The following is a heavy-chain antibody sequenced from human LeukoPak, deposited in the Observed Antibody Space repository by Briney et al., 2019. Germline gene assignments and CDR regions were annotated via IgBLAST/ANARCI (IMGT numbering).Heavy chain of an antibody. Sequence: SETLSLTCTVSGGSISSYYWSWIRQPPGKGLGWIGYIYYSGSTNYNPSLKSRVTISVDTSKNQFSLKLSSVTAADTAVYYCARAPERVWSGLYYYYYYGMDVWGQGTTVTVSS. D-gene: IGHD3-3*01. J-gene: IGHJ6*02. V-gene: IGHV4-59*01. CDR1: GGSISSYY. CDR3: ARAPERVWSGLYYYYYYGMDV. CDR2: IYYSGST.